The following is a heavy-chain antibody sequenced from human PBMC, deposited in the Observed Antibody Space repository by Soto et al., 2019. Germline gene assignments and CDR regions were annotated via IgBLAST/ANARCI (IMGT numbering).Heavy chain of an antibody. V-gene: IGHV3-23*01. CDR3: AKELESVLMVHAASDS. Sequence: QLLESGGGLVQPGGSLRLSCAASGFNFAKYAMNWVRQAPGQGLEWVSAISGGGSTTYYADSVKGRFTISRDNSRNTVHLQIDSLRAEDTAIYYCAKELESVLMVHAASDSWGHGIPVTVSS. CDR2: ISGGGSTT. J-gene: IGHJ5*01. CDR1: GFNFAKYA. D-gene: IGHD2-8*01.